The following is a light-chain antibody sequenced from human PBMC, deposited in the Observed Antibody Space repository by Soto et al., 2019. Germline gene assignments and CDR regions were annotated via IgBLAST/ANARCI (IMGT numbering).Light chain of an antibody. CDR3: QQYNNWPWT. CDR1: QSVATN. J-gene: IGKJ1*01. CDR2: GAS. Sequence: EIVMTQSPATLSVSPGERATLSCRASQSVATNFAWYQQKPGQAPRLLIYGASTRATGIPARFSGSGSGTEFTLTISILQSEDFAVYYCQQYNNWPWTFXQGTKVDIK. V-gene: IGKV3-15*01.